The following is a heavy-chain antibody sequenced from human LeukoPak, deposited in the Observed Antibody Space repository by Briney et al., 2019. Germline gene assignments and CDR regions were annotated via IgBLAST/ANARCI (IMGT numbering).Heavy chain of an antibody. V-gene: IGHV3-30-3*01. CDR1: GFTFSSYA. CDR3: ARDRAVQAAKTYYLDY. J-gene: IGHJ4*02. D-gene: IGHD2-15*01. Sequence: GRSLRLSCAASGFTFSSYAMHWVRQAPGKGLEWVAVISYDGSNKYYADSVKGRFTISRDNSKNTLYLQMNSLRAEDTAVYYCARDRAVQAAKTYYLDYWGRATLVTVSS. CDR2: ISYDGSNK.